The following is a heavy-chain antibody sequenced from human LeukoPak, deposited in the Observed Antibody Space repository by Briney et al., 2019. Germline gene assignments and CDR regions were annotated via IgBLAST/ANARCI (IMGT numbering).Heavy chain of an antibody. Sequence: PGGSLRLSCAASGFTFSNYSMHWVRQVPGKGLVWVSRIKSDGRSGATYADSVKGRFTISRDNAKNTLYLQMSSLRADDTAVYYCTRGGSPPEALGDTFDIWGQGTMITVSS. V-gene: IGHV3-74*01. CDR2: IKSDGRSGA. J-gene: IGHJ3*02. CDR1: GFTFSNYS. D-gene: IGHD1-26*01. CDR3: TRGGSPPEALGDTFDI.